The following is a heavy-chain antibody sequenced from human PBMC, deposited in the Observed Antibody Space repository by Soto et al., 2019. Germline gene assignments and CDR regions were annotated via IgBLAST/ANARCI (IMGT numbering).Heavy chain of an antibody. CDR3: ASPLPLAVAGVDALDI. CDR2: IWYDGSNK. CDR1: EFNISSYV. V-gene: IGHV3-33*01. Sequence: GGSLSLSCASAEFNISSYVMHLVRQAPGKGLEWVAVIWYDGSNKYYADSVKGRFTISRDNSKNTLYLQMNSLRAEDTAVYYCASPLPLAVAGVDALDIRGQGTMVTVSS. J-gene: IGHJ3*02. D-gene: IGHD6-19*01.